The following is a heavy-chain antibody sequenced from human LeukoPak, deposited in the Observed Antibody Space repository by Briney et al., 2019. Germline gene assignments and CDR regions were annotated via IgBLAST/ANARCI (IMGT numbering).Heavy chain of an antibody. D-gene: IGHD1-7*01. Sequence: SETLSLTCTVSGGSISSSSYYWGWIRQPPGKGLEWIGSIYYSGSTYYNPSLKSRVTISVDTSKNQFSLKLSSVTAADTVVYYCASTVELPSWFDPWGQGTLVTVSS. CDR3: ASTVELPSWFDP. CDR2: IYYSGST. J-gene: IGHJ5*02. CDR1: GGSISSSSYY. V-gene: IGHV4-39*07.